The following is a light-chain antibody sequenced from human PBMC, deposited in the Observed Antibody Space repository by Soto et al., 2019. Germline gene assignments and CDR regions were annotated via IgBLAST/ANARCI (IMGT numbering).Light chain of an antibody. Sequence: EVVLTQSPGTLSLSPGDRATLSCRASQSVSRNYLAWYQQKPGQTPRLLIFGASNRAADIPARFSASGSGTDFTLTISGLEPDDFAVYYCQQYDFLPLTCGGGTRL. CDR3: QQYDFLPLT. CDR1: QSVSRNY. V-gene: IGKV3-20*01. CDR2: GAS. J-gene: IGKJ4*01.